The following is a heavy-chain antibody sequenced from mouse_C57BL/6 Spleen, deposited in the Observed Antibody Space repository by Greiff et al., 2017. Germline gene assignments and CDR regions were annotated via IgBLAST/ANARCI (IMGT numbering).Heavy chain of an antibody. CDR1: GYTFTSYW. D-gene: IGHD4-1*01. Sequence: QVQLKQPGAELVKPGASVKMSCKASGYTFTSYWMHWVKQRPGRGLEWIGRIDPNSGGTKYNEKFKSKATLTVDTPSSTAYMQLSSLTSEDSAVYYGTREWDGGWFAYWGQGTPVTVSA. CDR2: IDPNSGGT. V-gene: IGHV1-72*01. J-gene: IGHJ3*01. CDR3: TREWDGGWFAY.